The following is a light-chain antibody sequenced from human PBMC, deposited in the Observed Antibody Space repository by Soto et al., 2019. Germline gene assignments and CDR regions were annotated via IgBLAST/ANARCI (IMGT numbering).Light chain of an antibody. CDR2: GAS. J-gene: IGKJ1*01. CDR1: QSVSSSY. Sequence: EIVLTQSPGTLSLSPGERATLSCMASQSVSSSYLAWYQQKPGHAPRLLIYGASSRATGIPDRFSGSGSGTDFTLTISRLEPEDFVWYYCQQYDSSLTGTCGQGTKADIK. CDR3: QQYDSSLTGT. V-gene: IGKV3-20*01.